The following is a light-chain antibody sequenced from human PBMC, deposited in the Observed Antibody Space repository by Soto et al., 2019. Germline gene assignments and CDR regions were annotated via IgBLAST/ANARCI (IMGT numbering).Light chain of an antibody. CDR1: QSVSSSY. CDR3: QQFSGYPLT. J-gene: IGKJ4*01. Sequence: EIVLTQSPGTLSLSPGGRATLSCSASQSVSSSYLAWYQQKPGQAPRLLIYDASNRPTDIPARFSGSGSGTDFTLTINSLEPEDFAVYYCQQFSGYPLTFGGGTKVDIK. CDR2: DAS. V-gene: IGKV3-20*01.